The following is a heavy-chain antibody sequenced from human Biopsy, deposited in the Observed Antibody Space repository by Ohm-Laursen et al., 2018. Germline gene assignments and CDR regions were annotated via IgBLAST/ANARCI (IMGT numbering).Heavy chain of an antibody. V-gene: IGHV4-59*01. CDR3: ARDSRGGHLNTTLITGKNLDS. Sequence: SDTLSLTWAVSSDSISNYYWTWIRQSPGKGLDWIGYIYYTGSTNYNPSVKSRVTISVDTSKNQFSLKLNSVTAADAAVYFCARDSRGGHLNTTLITGKNLDSWGQGILVTVFS. D-gene: IGHD3-16*01. CDR1: SDSISNYY. J-gene: IGHJ4*02. CDR2: IYYTGST.